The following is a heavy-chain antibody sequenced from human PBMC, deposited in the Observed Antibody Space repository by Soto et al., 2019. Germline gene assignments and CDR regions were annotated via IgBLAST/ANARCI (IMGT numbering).Heavy chain of an antibody. V-gene: IGHV4-34*01. CDR1: GGSFSGYY. CDR3: ASSVDIVVVPAAIRSMDV. Sequence: QVQLQQWGAGLLKPSETLSLTCAVYGGSFSGYYWSWIRQPPGKGLEWIGEINHSGSTNYNPSLKSRVTISVDTYKNQFSLKLSSVTAADTAVYYCASSVDIVVVPAAIRSMDVWGKGTTVTVSS. J-gene: IGHJ6*03. D-gene: IGHD2-2*01. CDR2: INHSGST.